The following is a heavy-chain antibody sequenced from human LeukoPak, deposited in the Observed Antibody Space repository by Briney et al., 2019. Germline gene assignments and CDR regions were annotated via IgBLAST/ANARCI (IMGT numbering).Heavy chain of an antibody. CDR1: GGSISSYY. J-gene: IGHJ3*02. V-gene: IGHV4-4*09. CDR2: IYTSGST. Sequence: PSETLSLTCIVSGGSISSYYWSWIRQPPGKGLEWIGYIYTSGSTNYNPSLKSRVTISVDTSKNQFSLKLSSVTAADTAVYYCARHMNFWSGYSNAFDIWGQGTMVTVSS. CDR3: ARHMNFWSGYSNAFDI. D-gene: IGHD3-3*01.